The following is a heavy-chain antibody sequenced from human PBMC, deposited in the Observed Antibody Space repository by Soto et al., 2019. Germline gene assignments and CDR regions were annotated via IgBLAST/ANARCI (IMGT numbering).Heavy chain of an antibody. CDR3: ARDLGGWPDY. J-gene: IGHJ4*02. V-gene: IGHV1-2*02. Sequence: ASVKVSCKPSGYTFTVYYMHWVRQAPGQGLEWMGWINPYNGNTNYAQNFQGRVTITIDTSASTAYMELSSLRSEDTAIYYCARDLGGWPDYWGQGTLVTVSS. CDR2: INPYNGNT. CDR1: GYTFTVYY. D-gene: IGHD6-19*01.